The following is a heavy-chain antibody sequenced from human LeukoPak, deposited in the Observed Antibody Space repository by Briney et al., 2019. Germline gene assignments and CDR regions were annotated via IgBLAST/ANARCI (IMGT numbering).Heavy chain of an antibody. CDR3: ARRSTGKGGDY. V-gene: IGHV1-18*01. CDR1: GYTFTIYA. Sequence: ASVKVSYKASGYTFTIYAVMWVRQARGQSLEWMGWISAYNGNTNYARKFQNRVIMTTDTSTTTAYLELTSLTSDDTAVYYCARRSTGKGGDYWGQGTLIAVSS. J-gene: IGHJ4*02. D-gene: IGHD1-1*01. CDR2: ISAYNGNT.